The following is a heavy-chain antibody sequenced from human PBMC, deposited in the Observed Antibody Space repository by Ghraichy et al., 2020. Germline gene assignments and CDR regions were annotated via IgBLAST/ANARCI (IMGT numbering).Heavy chain of an antibody. D-gene: IGHD3-3*01. CDR2: IYYSGSI. CDR1: GGSIHTTSYY. J-gene: IGHJ5*02. V-gene: IGHV4-39*01. CDR3: ARQRIASLRFLERMGWFDR. Sequence: SETLSLTCSVSGGSIHTTSYYWAWIRQPPGKGLEWIGRIYYSGSIYYNPSLKRRVTISLDTSKNQFSLRLTSVTAADTAVYYCARQRIASLRFLERMGWFDRWGQGTLVTVSS.